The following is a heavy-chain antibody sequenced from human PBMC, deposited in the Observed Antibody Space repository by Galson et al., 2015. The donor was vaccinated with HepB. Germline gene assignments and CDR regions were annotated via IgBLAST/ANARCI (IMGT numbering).Heavy chain of an antibody. CDR1: GYTFTTSG. V-gene: IGHV7-4-1*02. D-gene: IGHD4-17*01. J-gene: IGHJ5*02. CDR3: AGLRGEYGEVWLDP. Sequence: SVKVSCKASGYTFTTSGMHWVRQAPGQGLERMGWINTYNGNPTYAQGFTGRFVFSLDTSVSTAYLQIRSLKAEDTAVYYCAGLRGEYGEVWLDPWGQGTLVTVSS. CDR2: INTYNGNP.